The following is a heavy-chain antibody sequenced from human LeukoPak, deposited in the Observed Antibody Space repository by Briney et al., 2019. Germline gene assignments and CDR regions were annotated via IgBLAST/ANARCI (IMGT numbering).Heavy chain of an antibody. D-gene: IGHD2-15*01. V-gene: IGHV3-15*07. CDR2: IKKKSDGGTT. CDR3: AADLGYCSGGSCHRARFDY. CDR1: GFTFSSHW. Sequence: GGSLRLSCAASGFTFSSHWMDWVRQAPGKGLEWVGRIKKKSDGGTTDYAAPVKGRFTISTDDSKNTLYLQMNGLKTEDTAVYHCAADLGYCSGGSCHRARFDYWGQGILVTVSS. J-gene: IGHJ4*02.